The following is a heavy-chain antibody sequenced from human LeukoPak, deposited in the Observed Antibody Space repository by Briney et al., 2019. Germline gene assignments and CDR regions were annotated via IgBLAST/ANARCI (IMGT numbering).Heavy chain of an antibody. CDR2: IKQDGSEK. CDR3: ARVRYGNYFDY. CDR1: GFTFSDSW. D-gene: IGHD3-16*02. V-gene: IGHV3-7*04. Sequence: GGSLRLSCAASGFTFSDSWMSWVCQAPGKGLEWVGNIKQDGSEKYFVDSVKGRFTISRDNAKNSLYLQMNSLRAEDTAVYYCARVRYGNYFDYWGQGTLVTVSS. J-gene: IGHJ4*02.